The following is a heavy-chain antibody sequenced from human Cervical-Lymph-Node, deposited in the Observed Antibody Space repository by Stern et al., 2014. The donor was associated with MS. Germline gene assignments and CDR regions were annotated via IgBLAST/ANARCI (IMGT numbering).Heavy chain of an antibody. CDR3: ARRGDTLEFDY. J-gene: IGHJ4*02. D-gene: IGHD3-16*01. V-gene: IGHV1-18*01. CDR1: GYTFSSYA. Sequence: QMQLVQSGAEVKKPGASVKVSCKASGYTFSSYAISWVRQAPGQGLEWMGWIIAYSGDKKYAQQLQGRVAMTTDTSTSTAYMELRSLRSDDTAIYYCARRGDTLEFDYWGQGTLVTVSS. CDR2: IIAYSGDK.